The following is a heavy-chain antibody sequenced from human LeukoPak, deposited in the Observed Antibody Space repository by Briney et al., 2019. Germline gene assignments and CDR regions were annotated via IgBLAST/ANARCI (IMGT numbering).Heavy chain of an antibody. V-gene: IGHV3-48*01. D-gene: IGHD3-3*01. CDR2: ISSSSSTI. J-gene: IGHJ3*02. Sequence: GGSLRLSCAASGFTFSSYNMNWVRQAPGKGLEWVSFISSSSSTIYYTDSVKGRFTISRDNAKSSLYLQVSSLRAEDTAVYYCARDPRVTIFGVVTPGAFDIWGQGTMVTVSS. CDR3: ARDPRVTIFGVVTPGAFDI. CDR1: GFTFSSYN.